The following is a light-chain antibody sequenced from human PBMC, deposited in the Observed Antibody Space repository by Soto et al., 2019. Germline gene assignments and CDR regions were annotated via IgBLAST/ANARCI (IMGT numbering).Light chain of an antibody. CDR3: QQRSV. Sequence: EIVLTQSPATLSLSPGERATLSCRASQSVSSYLAWYQQKPGQAPRLLIYDASNRATGIPARFSGSGSGTDFTLTISSLEPDDFAVYYCQQRSVFGPGTNVDIK. CDR2: DAS. CDR1: QSVSSY. V-gene: IGKV3-11*01. J-gene: IGKJ3*01.